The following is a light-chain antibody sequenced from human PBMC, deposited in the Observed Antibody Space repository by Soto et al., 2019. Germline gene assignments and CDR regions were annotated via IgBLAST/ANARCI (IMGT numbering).Light chain of an antibody. CDR2: RTF. J-gene: IGKJ5*01. CDR3: QQYATPPPT. V-gene: IGKV3-20*01. Sequence: IDLTQSPGTLSLSPGERATLSCRASQPITSRYLAWYQHQPGQAPSLLIYRTFARAPGIPDRFSGGGSGTDFTLTISRLEREDFAVYYCQQYATPPPTFGQGTRLDIK. CDR1: QPITSRY.